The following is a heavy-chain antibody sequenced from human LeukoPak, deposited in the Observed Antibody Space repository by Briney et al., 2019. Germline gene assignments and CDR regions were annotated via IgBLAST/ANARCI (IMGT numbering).Heavy chain of an antibody. Sequence: PGGSLRLSCAASGFTFSSYAMSWVRQAPGKGLEWVSAISGSGRGGRTYYADSVKGRFTVSRDNSKNTLYLQMNSLRAEDTAVCFCAKDMVRGYYFDCWGQGTLITVSS. CDR3: AKDMVRGYYFDC. V-gene: IGHV3-23*01. CDR2: ISGSGRGGRT. CDR1: GFTFSSYA. J-gene: IGHJ4*02. D-gene: IGHD3-10*01.